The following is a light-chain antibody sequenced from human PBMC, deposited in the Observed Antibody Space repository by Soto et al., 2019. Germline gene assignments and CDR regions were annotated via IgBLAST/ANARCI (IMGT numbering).Light chain of an antibody. V-gene: IGLV2-14*03. Sequence: QSALIQPASVSGSPGQSITISCTGTHSDVDGFDYVSWFQQYPGRAPKLLIFDVRDRPSGVSNRFSGSKSVATASLTISGLQADDEADYYCVSYTSRTNLVVFGTWTKLTVL. CDR3: VSYTSRTNLVV. CDR1: HSDVDGFDY. CDR2: DVR. J-gene: IGLJ2*01.